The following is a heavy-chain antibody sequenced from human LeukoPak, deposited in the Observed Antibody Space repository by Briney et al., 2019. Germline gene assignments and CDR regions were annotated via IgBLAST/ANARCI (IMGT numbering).Heavy chain of an antibody. CDR1: GGIFSSYG. CDR3: ARLVVTAIPVLDS. D-gene: IGHD2-21*02. Sequence: SVKVSCKTSGGIFSSYGISWVRQAPGQGLEWMGRIIPILNTVSYAQKFQGRVTITADKSTSTACMEQSSLRSEDSAVYYCARLVVTAIPVLDSWGLGTLVTVSS. J-gene: IGHJ4*02. CDR2: IIPILNTV. V-gene: IGHV1-69*04.